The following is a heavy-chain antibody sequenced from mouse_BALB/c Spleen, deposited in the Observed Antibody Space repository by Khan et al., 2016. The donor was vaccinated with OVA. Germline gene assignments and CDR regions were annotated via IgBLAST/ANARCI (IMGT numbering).Heavy chain of an antibody. CDR1: GYTFTSYW. V-gene: IGHV1-7*01. Sequence: QVQLKQSGAELAKPGASVKMSCKASGYTFTSYWMHWVKQRPGQGLEWIGYINPSTGYTEYNQKFKDKATLTADKSSSTAYMQLSSLTSEDSAVYDCESYYGSRYWYFDDWGGGTTVTVSS. D-gene: IGHD1-1*01. CDR3: ESYYGSRYWYFDD. J-gene: IGHJ1*01. CDR2: INPSTGYT.